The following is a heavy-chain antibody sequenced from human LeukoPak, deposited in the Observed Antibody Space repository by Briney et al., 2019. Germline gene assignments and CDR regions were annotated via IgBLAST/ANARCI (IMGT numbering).Heavy chain of an antibody. V-gene: IGHV3-7*01. CDR2: INKVGSEI. Sequence: QSGGSLRLSCAASGFTFGIYWMTWVRQAPGKGLEWVANINKVGSEIYYVYSVKGRFTISRDNVKNSLYLQMKSLRAEDTGVYYCARVRGGYNSSWNDVWGPGTQVTVSS. J-gene: IGHJ4*02. D-gene: IGHD6-13*01. CDR3: ARVRGGYNSSWNDV. CDR1: GFTFGIYW.